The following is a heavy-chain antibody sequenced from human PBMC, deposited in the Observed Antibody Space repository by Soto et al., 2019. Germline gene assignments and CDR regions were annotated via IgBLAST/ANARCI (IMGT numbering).Heavy chain of an antibody. V-gene: IGHV3-48*03. Sequence: EVQLVESGGGLVQPGGSLRLSCVGSEFTFSNYEMNWVRQAPGKGLEWVSYISYTGSTIYYADSVRGRSTISRDNSKNSLYLQMNSLRAEDTAVYYCARGLRNYYDRSGLHYWGQGTLVTVSS. J-gene: IGHJ4*02. CDR2: ISYTGSTI. CDR1: EFTFSNYE. CDR3: ARGLRNYYDRSGLHY. D-gene: IGHD3-22*01.